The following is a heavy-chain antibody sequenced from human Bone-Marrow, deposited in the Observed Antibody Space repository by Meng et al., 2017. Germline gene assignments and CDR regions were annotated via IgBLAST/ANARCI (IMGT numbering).Heavy chain of an antibody. CDR2: IYYSGST. V-gene: IGHV4-31*01. CDR1: GGSISSGGYY. CDR3: ARWAPSSRTFDY. J-gene: IGHJ4*02. Sequence: QVQLHESGPGLLKPSQTLSLTCTVSGGSISSGGYYWSWIRQHPGKGREWIGYIYYSGSTYYNPSLKSLVTISVDTSKNQFSLKLSSVTAADTAVYYCARWAPSSRTFDYWGQGTLVTVSS. D-gene: IGHD6-13*01.